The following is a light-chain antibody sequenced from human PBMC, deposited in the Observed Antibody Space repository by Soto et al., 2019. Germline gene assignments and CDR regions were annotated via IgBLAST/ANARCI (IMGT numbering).Light chain of an antibody. CDR1: QSLVHSDGIAY. Sequence: DVVMTQSPLSLPVTLGQPASISCRSNQSLVHSDGIAYFSWFQQRPGRYPRRLIYKVSNRDSGVPARFSGSGSGTDFALKISRVEAEDVGVYYCMQGTHWQITFGQGTRVEIK. CDR3: MQGTHWQIT. V-gene: IGKV2-30*02. J-gene: IGKJ5*01. CDR2: KVS.